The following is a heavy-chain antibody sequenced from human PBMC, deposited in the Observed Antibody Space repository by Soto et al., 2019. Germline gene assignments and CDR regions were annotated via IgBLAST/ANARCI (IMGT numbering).Heavy chain of an antibody. CDR3: AGSTLFLGMDV. D-gene: IGHD2-2*01. Sequence: SQTLSLTCAISGDSVSSDSAAWIWIRQSPSRGLEWLGRTYYKSTGNNDYALSVKSRITISPDTSQNQFSLELDSVTPEATAVNNRAGSTLFLGMDVWGEGTPVTVSS. V-gene: IGHV6-1*01. CDR1: GDSVSSDSAA. J-gene: IGHJ6*04. CDR2: TYYKSTGNN.